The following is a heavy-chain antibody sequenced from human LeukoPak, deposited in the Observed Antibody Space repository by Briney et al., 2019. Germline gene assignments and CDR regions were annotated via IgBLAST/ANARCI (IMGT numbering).Heavy chain of an antibody. D-gene: IGHD6-19*01. Sequence: ASVKVSCKASGYTFTGYYMHWVRQAPGQGLEWMGWINPNSGGTNYAQKFQGRVTMTRVTSISTAYMELSRLRSGDTAVYYCARSDSSGWYWLSSIDYWGQGTLVTVSS. CDR3: ARSDSSGWYWLSSIDY. V-gene: IGHV1-2*02. CDR1: GYTFTGYY. CDR2: INPNSGGT. J-gene: IGHJ4*02.